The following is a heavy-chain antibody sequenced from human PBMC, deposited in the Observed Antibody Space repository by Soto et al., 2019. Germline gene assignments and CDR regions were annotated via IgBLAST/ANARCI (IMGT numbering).Heavy chain of an antibody. Sequence: PVGPLRLSCAACGFSISSYALSWLRKAPGKGLEWVSAISGSGGSTYYADSVKGRFTISRDNSKNTLYLQMNSLRAEDTAVYYCAKYTYSSSWNPEVDYWCQGTLVTVSS. CDR1: GFSISSYA. V-gene: IGHV3-23*01. J-gene: IGHJ4*02. D-gene: IGHD6-13*01. CDR3: AKYTYSSSWNPEVDY. CDR2: ISGSGGST.